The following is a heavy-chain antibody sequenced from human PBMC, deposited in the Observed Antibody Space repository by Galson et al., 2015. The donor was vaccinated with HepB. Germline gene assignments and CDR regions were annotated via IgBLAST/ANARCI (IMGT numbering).Heavy chain of an antibody. CDR2: INDDGSTT. Sequence: SLRLSCAASGFPFTSYALTWVRQVPGRGLEWVSVINDDGSTTHYADSVKGRFTISRDNPENTVYLQMNSLRAEDTAVYYCARSDDFWSGYFGDWGQGTLVTVSS. V-gene: IGHV3-23*01. CDR1: GFPFTSYA. CDR3: ARSDDFWSGYFGD. J-gene: IGHJ4*02. D-gene: IGHD3-3*01.